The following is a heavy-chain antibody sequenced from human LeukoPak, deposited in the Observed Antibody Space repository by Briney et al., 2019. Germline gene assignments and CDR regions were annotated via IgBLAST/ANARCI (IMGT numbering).Heavy chain of an antibody. CDR1: GGSLSSHF. V-gene: IGHV4-59*11. CDR2: IYYTGTT. Sequence: SETLSLTCTVSGGSLSSHFWSWIRQPPGKGLGLIGHIYYTGTTYYNPSLNSRVTISLDTSRNQFSLRLTSVTAADTAVYYCARFSSDCSTASCYLTYWGQGTLVTVSS. CDR3: ARFSSDCSTASCYLTY. D-gene: IGHD2-2*01. J-gene: IGHJ4*02.